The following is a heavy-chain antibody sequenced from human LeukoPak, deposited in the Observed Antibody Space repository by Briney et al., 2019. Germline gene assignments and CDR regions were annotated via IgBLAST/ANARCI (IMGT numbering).Heavy chain of an antibody. D-gene: IGHD2-15*01. CDR1: GGSISRYY. J-gene: IGHJ6*03. CDR3: ARDRGSSYYYYMDV. V-gene: IGHV4-59*01. CDR2: FYYSCST. Sequence: SEPLSLTYTVSGGSISRYYWSWIRQPPGKGLEWIVYFYYSCSTNYNPSLKSRVTISLDTSKNQFSLKLSSVTAADTAVYYCARDRGSSYYYYMDVWGKGTTVTVSS.